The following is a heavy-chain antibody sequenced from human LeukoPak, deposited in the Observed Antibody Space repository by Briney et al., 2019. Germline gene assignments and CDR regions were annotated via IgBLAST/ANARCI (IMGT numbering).Heavy chain of an antibody. Sequence: SQTLSLTCAISGDTVSNNTAAWSWIRQSPSRGLEWLGRTYYRSKWYNNYAVSVKGRVTFNTDTSKNQVFLQLKSVTPEDTAVYYCAREAYITFDPWGQGTLVTVSS. D-gene: IGHD3-16*01. CDR1: GDTVSNNTAA. CDR2: TYYRSKWYN. J-gene: IGHJ5*02. V-gene: IGHV6-1*01. CDR3: AREAYITFDP.